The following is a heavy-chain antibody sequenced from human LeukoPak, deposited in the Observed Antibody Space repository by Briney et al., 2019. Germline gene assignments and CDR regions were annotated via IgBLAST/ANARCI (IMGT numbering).Heavy chain of an antibody. CDR1: GYTFTGYY. J-gene: IGHJ5*02. Sequence: ASVKVSCKASGYTFTGYYMHWVRQAPGQGLEWMGWINPNSGGTNYAQKFQGRVTMTRDTSISTAYMELSRLRSDDTAVYYCARDRVIFGYCSGGSCYFDPWGQGTLVTVSS. CDR2: INPNSGGT. V-gene: IGHV1-2*02. D-gene: IGHD2-15*01. CDR3: ARDRVIFGYCSGGSCYFDP.